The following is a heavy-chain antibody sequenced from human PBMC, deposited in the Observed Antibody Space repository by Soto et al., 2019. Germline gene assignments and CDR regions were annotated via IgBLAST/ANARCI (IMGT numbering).Heavy chain of an antibody. D-gene: IGHD7-27*01. V-gene: IGHV3-66*01. CDR3: ARETGACFDY. CDR1: GFTVSSNY. Sequence: EVQLVESGGGLVQPGGSLRLSCAASGFTVSSNYMSWVRQAPGKGLVWVSVIYSGGSTYYADSGKGRFTISIDNSKNALYLQMNSLRAEDTAVYYCARETGACFDYWGQGTLVTFAS. CDR2: IYSGGST. J-gene: IGHJ4*02.